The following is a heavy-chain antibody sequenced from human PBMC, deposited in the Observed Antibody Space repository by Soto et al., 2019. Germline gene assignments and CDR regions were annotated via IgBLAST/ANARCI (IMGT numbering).Heavy chain of an antibody. CDR2: ISYDGSNK. V-gene: IGHV3-30*03. J-gene: IGHJ4*02. CDR3: ASVMEGFDY. Sequence: PGGSLGLSCAASGFTFSSYGMHWVRQAPGKGLEWVAVISYDGSNKYYADSVKGRFTISRDNAKNSLYLQMNSLRAEDTAVYYCASVMEGFDYWGQGTLVTVSS. D-gene: IGHD2-21*01. CDR1: GFTFSSYG.